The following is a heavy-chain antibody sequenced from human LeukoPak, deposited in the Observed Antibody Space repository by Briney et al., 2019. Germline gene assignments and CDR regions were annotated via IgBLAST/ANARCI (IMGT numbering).Heavy chain of an antibody. Sequence: GGSLRLSCAASGFTFTAYLIHWVRQAPGKGLEWVAVMSSDGNAMFYADSVKGRITISRDNSKNTLYLQMNSLRAEDTAVYYCVRESEYYFDHSASFDYWGQGTLVTVSS. CDR2: MSSDGNAM. J-gene: IGHJ4*02. CDR3: VRESEYYFDHSASFDY. D-gene: IGHD3-22*01. CDR1: GFTFTAYL. V-gene: IGHV3-30-3*01.